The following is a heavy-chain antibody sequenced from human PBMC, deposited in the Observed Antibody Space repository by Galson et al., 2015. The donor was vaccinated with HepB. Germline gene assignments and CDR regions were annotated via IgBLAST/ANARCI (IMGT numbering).Heavy chain of an antibody. CDR2: IDPSNSYS. Sequence: QSGAEVKKPGESLRISCEASGYKFSSHSTTWVRQMPEKGLEWMGRIDPSNSYSNYSPSFQGHVTMSVDKSINTAYLQWSSLKASDTATYYCARQGSGWYSGGNWFDSWGQGTQVTVSS. V-gene: IGHV5-10-1*01. D-gene: IGHD6-19*01. J-gene: IGHJ5*01. CDR3: ARQGSGWYSGGNWFDS. CDR1: GYKFSSHS.